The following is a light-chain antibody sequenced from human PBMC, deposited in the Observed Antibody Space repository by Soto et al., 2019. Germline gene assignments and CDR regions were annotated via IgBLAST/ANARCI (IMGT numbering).Light chain of an antibody. V-gene: IGKV1-33*01. CDR3: QQYDGLPT. CDR2: DAS. J-gene: IGKJ5*01. CDR1: QDISNY. Sequence: DIQMTQSPSSLSASVGDRVTITCQASQDISNYLNWYQQKPGKAPKVLIYDASNLGTGVPSRFSGSGSGTDFTFSISSLQPEDVATYYCQQYDGLPTFGQGTRLDIX.